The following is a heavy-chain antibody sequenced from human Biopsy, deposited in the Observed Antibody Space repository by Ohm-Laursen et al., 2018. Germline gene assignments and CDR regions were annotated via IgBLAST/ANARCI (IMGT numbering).Heavy chain of an antibody. Sequence: SSVKVSCKPSGYNFTGYYIHWVRQAPGQGLEWMGGIITFFRTVNYAQNFQGRLTITADEFTDTAYMELRSLRSEDTAVYYCAPQTPRDPDILTGAYHYDMAVWGQGTTVTVSS. V-gene: IGHV1-69*01. CDR3: APQTPRDPDILTGAYHYDMAV. D-gene: IGHD3-9*01. CDR1: GYNFTGYY. CDR2: IITFFRTV. J-gene: IGHJ6*02.